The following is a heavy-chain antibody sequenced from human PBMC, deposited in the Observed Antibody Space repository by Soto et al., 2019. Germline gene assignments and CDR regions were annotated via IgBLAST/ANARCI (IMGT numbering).Heavy chain of an antibody. D-gene: IGHD5-12*01. CDR3: AHSNGGYEIIYFDF. Sequence: QITLKESGPTLVKPTQTLTLTCTFSGFSLTTAGVAVGWIRQPPGGALEWLGLIYWNDDKRFSPSLKTRLTIAGYTSSNQVVLSLTNMDPGDTATYFCAHSNGGYEIIYFDFWGQGSPVTVSS. V-gene: IGHV2-5*01. CDR2: IYWNDDK. CDR1: GFSLTTAGVA. J-gene: IGHJ4*02.